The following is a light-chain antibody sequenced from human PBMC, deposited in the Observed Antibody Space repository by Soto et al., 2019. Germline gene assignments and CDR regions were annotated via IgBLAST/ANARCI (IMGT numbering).Light chain of an antibody. J-gene: IGKJ4*01. CDR1: QSVSTK. CDR2: DAS. CDR3: QQRSKWPLT. V-gene: IGKV3-11*01. Sequence: EIVLTHSPGTLVLSPGDRATLSLRASQSVSTKLAWYRQKPGQTPRLLIYDASNRATGIPARFSGSGSGTDFTLTISSLEPEDFAVYYCQQRSKWPLTFGGGTKVDI.